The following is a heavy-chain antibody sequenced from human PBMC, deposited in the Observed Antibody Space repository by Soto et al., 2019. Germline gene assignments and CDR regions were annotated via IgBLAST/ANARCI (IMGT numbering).Heavy chain of an antibody. CDR2: IHDRGST. Sequence: QVTLQESGPGLEKPSGTLSLTCAVSGGSISNNRWWTWVRQAPGKGLEWIGEIHDRGSTNYNLSLKSRASVSIDRSKNQFSLEMRAVTAADTAVYYCAGQWAAGYGAFDPWGQGTLVTVSS. CDR1: GGSISNNRW. V-gene: IGHV4-4*02. CDR3: AGQWAAGYGAFDP. D-gene: IGHD3-9*01. J-gene: IGHJ5*02.